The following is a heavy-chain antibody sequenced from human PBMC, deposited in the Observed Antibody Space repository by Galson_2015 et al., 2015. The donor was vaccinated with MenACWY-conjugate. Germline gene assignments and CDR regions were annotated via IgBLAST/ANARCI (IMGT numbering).Heavy chain of an antibody. J-gene: IGHJ6*02. V-gene: IGHV2-26*01. D-gene: IGHD6-13*01. CDR3: AQILGSTTWFPSFIRGMDV. CDR2: IFSNDET. CDR1: GISLSDNRMG. Sequence: PALVKPTQTLTLTRTVSGISLSDNRMGVSWIRQPPGKALEWLAHIFSNDETSYTKSLKSRLTISRDTSNSQVGLTMTNVDPLDTGTYFCAQILGSTTWFPSFIRGMDVWGQGTTVTVSS.